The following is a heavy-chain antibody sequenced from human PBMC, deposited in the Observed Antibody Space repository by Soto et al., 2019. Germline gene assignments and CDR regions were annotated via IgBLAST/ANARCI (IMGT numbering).Heavy chain of an antibody. CDR3: GKDVGDYVPYYYGVDV. CDR2: IAYDGNET. Sequence: VQLVESGGGVVQPGTSLRLSCAASGFTFKTHAMHWVRQAPGKGLEWMAVIAYDGNETFYADSVKGRFTISRDNSKNALYLQINTLRNEDTAVYYCGKDVGDYVPYYYGVDVWGQGTTVTVSS. D-gene: IGHD1-26*01. CDR1: GFTFKTHA. V-gene: IGHV3-30*18. J-gene: IGHJ6*02.